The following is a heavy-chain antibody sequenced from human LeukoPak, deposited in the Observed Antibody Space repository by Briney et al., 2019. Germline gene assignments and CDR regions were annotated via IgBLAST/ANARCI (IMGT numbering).Heavy chain of an antibody. V-gene: IGHV3-9*01. D-gene: IGHD2-2*01. CDR3: AKDIHGCSSTSCYLGSAFDI. CDR1: GFTFDDYA. Sequence: GGSLRLSCAASGFTFDDYAMHWVRQAPGKGPAWVSGIRWNSGSIGYADSVKGRFTISRDNAKNSLYLQMNSLRAEDTALYYCAKDIHGCSSTSCYLGSAFDIWGQGTMVTVSS. J-gene: IGHJ3*02. CDR2: IRWNSGSI.